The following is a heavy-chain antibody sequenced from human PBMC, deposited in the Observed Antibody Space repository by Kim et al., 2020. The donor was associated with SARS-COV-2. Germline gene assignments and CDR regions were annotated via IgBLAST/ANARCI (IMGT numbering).Heavy chain of an antibody. D-gene: IGHD3-16*01. Sequence: ASVKVSCKASGYTFTSYYMHWVRQAPGQGLEWMGIINPSGGSTSYAQKFQGRVTMTRDTSTSTVYMELSSLRSEDTAVYYCARVREMITFGGSGDGMDVLGQGTTVTVSS. CDR2: INPSGGST. J-gene: IGHJ6*02. V-gene: IGHV1-46*01. CDR1: GYTFTSYY. CDR3: ARVREMITFGGSGDGMDV.